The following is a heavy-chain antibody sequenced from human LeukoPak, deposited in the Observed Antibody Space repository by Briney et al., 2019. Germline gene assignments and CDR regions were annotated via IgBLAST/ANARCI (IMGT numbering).Heavy chain of an antibody. J-gene: IGHJ4*02. CDR2: IYSGGST. Sequence: PGGSLRLSCAASGFTVSSNYMSWVRQAPGKGLEWVSVIYSGGSTYYADSVKGRFTISRDNSKNTLYLQMNSLRAEDTAVYYCATDQHYYGSGAMGMVYDYWGQGTLVTVSS. D-gene: IGHD3-10*01. V-gene: IGHV3-66*01. CDR1: GFTVSSNY. CDR3: ATDQHYYGSGAMGMVYDY.